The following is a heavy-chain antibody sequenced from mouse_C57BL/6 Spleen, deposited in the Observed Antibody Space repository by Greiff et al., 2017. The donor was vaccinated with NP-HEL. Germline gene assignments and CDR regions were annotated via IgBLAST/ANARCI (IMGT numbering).Heavy chain of an antibody. V-gene: IGHV1-82*01. Sequence: QLQLKQSGPELVKPGASVKISCKASGYAFSSSWMNWVKQRPGKGLEWIGRIYPGDGDTTYNGKFKGKATLTADKSSSTAYMQLSSLTSEDSAVYFCARNYYGSSHGDYWGQGTTLTVSS. CDR2: IYPGDGDT. D-gene: IGHD1-1*01. CDR1: GYAFSSSW. CDR3: ARNYYGSSHGDY. J-gene: IGHJ2*01.